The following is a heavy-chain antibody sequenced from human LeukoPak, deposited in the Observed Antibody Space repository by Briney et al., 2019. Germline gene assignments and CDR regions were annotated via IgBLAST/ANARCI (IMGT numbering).Heavy chain of an antibody. CDR3: ARSSIAARPGLMDV. D-gene: IGHD6-6*01. V-gene: IGHV3-66*01. J-gene: IGHJ6*04. CDR1: GFTVSSNY. Sequence: PGGSLRLSCAASGFTVSSNYMSWVRQAPGKGLEWVSVIYSGGNTYHADSVKGRFTISRDSSKNTVYLQMNSLRAEDTAVYYCARSSIAARPGLMDVWGKGTTVTVSS. CDR2: IYSGGNT.